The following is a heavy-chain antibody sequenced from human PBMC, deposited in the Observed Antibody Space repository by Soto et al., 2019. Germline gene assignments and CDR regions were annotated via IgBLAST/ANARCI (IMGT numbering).Heavy chain of an antibody. CDR1: GGTFSSYA. V-gene: IGHV1-69*13. CDR3: ARGRRGVAVAPASYYYYGMDV. J-gene: IGHJ6*02. D-gene: IGHD6-19*01. CDR2: IIPIFGTA. Sequence: SVKVSCKASGGTFSSYAISWVRQAPGQGLEWMGGIIPIFGTANYAQKFQGRVTITADESTSTAYMELSSLRSEDTAVYYCARGRRGVAVAPASYYYYGMDVWGQGATVTVSS.